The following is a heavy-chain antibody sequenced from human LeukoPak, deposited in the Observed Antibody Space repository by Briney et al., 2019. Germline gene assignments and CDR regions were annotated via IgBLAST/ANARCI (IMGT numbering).Heavy chain of an antibody. Sequence: ASVKVSCKASGYTFISYYMHWVRQAPGQGLEWMGIINPSGGSTSYAQKFQGRVTMTRDTSTSTVYMELSSLTSEDTAVYYCARDTVVVPAALYFFDYWGQGTLVTVSS. CDR1: GYTFISYY. V-gene: IGHV1-46*01. CDR3: ARDTVVVPAALYFFDY. D-gene: IGHD2-2*01. J-gene: IGHJ4*02. CDR2: INPSGGST.